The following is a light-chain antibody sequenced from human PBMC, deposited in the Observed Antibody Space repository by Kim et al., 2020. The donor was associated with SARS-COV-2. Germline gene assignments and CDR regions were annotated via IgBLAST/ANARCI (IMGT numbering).Light chain of an antibody. CDR3: NSRDSNGNHVL. Sequence: SSELTQDPAVSVALGQTVRITCQGDSLRSYYAAWYQQKPGQAPVVVIYGKNNRPSGIPDRFSGSSSGNTASLTISGAQAEDEADYYCNSRDSNGNHVLFGGGTQLTVL. CDR2: GKN. V-gene: IGLV3-19*01. J-gene: IGLJ3*02. CDR1: SLRSYY.